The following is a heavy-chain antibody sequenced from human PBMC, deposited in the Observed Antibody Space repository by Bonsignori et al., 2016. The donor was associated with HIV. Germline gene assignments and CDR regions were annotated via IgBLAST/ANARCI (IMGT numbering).Heavy chain of an antibody. CDR2: MLSDGSTT. D-gene: IGHD3-22*01. Sequence: WIRQPPGKGPEWVALMLSDGSTTSYPDSAKGRFVISRDFSKGTLDLQMNSLRAEDTAVYYCARGAIGSYFTFDLWGPGTPVTVSS. J-gene: IGHJ4*03. V-gene: IGHV3-30*09. CDR3: ARGAIGSYFTFDL.